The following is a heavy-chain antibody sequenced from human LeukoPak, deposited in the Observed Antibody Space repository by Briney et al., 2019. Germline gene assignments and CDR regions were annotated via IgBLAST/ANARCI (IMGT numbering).Heavy chain of an antibody. CDR2: ISGSGGST. D-gene: IGHD5-12*01. CDR3: AKRYSGYDYYMDV. CDR1: GFSFSNYA. J-gene: IGHJ6*03. Sequence: GGSLRLSCTASGFSFSNYAVSWVRQAPGKGLEWVSAISGSGGSTYYADSVKGRFTISRDNSKNTLYLQMNSLRAEDTAVYYCAKRYSGYDYYMDVWGKGTTVTVSS. V-gene: IGHV3-23*01.